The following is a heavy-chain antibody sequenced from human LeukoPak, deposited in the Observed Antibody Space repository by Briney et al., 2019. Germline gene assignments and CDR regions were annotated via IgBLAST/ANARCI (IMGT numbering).Heavy chain of an antibody. CDR3: AKSYYYDSSGQYYFDH. CDR1: GFTFSSSA. Sequence: GGSLRLSCAVSGFTFSSSAMSWVRQAPGKGLEWVSGISGSSGSTNYADSVKGRFTISRDKSKNTLHLQMNSLRAEDTAVYYRAKSYYYDSSGQYYFDHWGQGTLVTVSS. V-gene: IGHV3-23*01. D-gene: IGHD3-22*01. J-gene: IGHJ4*02. CDR2: ISGSSGST.